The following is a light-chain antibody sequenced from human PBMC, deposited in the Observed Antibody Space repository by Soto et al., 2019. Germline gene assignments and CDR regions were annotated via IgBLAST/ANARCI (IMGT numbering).Light chain of an antibody. Sequence: DIEMTQSPSTLSASLGDRVTITCRASQSFNTWLAWYQHKPGKAPKLLIYKVSRLESGVPSRFSASGSGTELILTISSLQPDDFATYYCQQYSSYPFPFGHGTKVDIX. CDR3: QQYSSYPFP. V-gene: IGKV1-5*03. CDR2: KVS. J-gene: IGKJ3*01. CDR1: QSFNTW.